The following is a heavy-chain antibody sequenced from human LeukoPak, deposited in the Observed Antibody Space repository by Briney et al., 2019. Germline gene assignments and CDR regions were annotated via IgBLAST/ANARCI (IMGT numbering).Heavy chain of an antibody. CDR3: ARGYSSGYYYDP. V-gene: IGHV4-59*01. Sequence: SETLSLTCTVSGGSISSYYWSWIRQPPGKGLEWIGYIYYSGSTNYNSSLKSRVTISVDTSKNQFSLKLSSVTAADTAVYYCARGYSSGYYYDPWGQGILVTVSS. D-gene: IGHD3-22*01. CDR2: IYYSGST. CDR1: GGSISSYY. J-gene: IGHJ5*02.